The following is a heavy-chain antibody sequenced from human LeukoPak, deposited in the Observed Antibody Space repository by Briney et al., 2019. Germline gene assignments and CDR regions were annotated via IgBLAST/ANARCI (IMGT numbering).Heavy chain of an antibody. D-gene: IGHD3-9*01. CDR2: IYYSGST. CDR1: GGSIISYY. CDR3: ARRLQLRYFDWLLERSRFDP. Sequence: PSETLSLTCTVSGGSIISYYWSWIRQPPGKGLEWIGYIYYSGSTNYNPSLKSRLTISVDTSKKQFSLKLSSVTAADTAVYYCARRLQLRYFDWLLERSRFDPWGQGTLVTVSS. V-gene: IGHV4-59*12. J-gene: IGHJ5*02.